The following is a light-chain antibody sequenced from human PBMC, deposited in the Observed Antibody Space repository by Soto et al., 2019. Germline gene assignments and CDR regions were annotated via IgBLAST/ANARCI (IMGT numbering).Light chain of an antibody. CDR3: SSYTTSSPVV. CDR2: DVS. V-gene: IGLV2-14*01. Sequence: QSALTQPASVSGSPGQSITISCTGTSSDVGGYNYVSWYQQHPGKAPKLMIYDVSNRPSGVSNRFSGSKSGNTASLTISGPQAEDEADYYCSSYTTSSPVVFGGGTKLTFL. J-gene: IGLJ2*01. CDR1: SSDVGGYNY.